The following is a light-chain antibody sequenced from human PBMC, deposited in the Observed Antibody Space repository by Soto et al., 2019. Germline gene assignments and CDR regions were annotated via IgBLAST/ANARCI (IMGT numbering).Light chain of an antibody. J-gene: IGKJ5*01. CDR2: MAS. V-gene: IGKV1-5*01. CDR1: QTINKW. CDR3: QAYYTYST. Sequence: MTQSLATLSASVGDRVTITCRASQTINKWLAWYQQKPGKAPRLLIYMASTLESGVPSRFSGSGSGTEFTLTISSLQPDDFGTCYSQAYYTYSTFCQVTRLEI.